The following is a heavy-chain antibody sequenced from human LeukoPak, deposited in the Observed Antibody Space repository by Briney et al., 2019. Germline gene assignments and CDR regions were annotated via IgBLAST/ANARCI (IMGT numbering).Heavy chain of an antibody. D-gene: IGHD2-15*01. J-gene: IGHJ3*02. Sequence: GASVKVSCKASGFTFTSSAMQWVRQARGQRLEWIGWIVVGSGNTSYAQKFQGRVTMTRDMSTSTVYMELSSLRSEDTAVYYCARDPPLDYSDAFDIWGQGTMVTVSS. CDR1: GFTFTSSA. CDR2: IVVGSGNT. V-gene: IGHV1-58*02. CDR3: ARDPPLDYSDAFDI.